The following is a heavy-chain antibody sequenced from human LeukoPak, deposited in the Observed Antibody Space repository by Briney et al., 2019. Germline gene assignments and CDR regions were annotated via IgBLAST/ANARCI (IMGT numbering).Heavy chain of an antibody. V-gene: IGHV4-39*02. D-gene: IGHD3-10*01. CDR2: IYYSGST. CDR3: AREGFGELNHKYFYNWFDP. J-gene: IGHJ5*02. CDR1: GGSISSSSYY. Sequence: SETLSLTCTVSGGSISSSSYYWGWIRQPPGKGLEWIGSIYYSGSTYYNPSLKSRVTLSVDTSKNQFSLKLSSVTAADTAVYYCAREGFGELNHKYFYNWFDPWGQGTLVTVSS.